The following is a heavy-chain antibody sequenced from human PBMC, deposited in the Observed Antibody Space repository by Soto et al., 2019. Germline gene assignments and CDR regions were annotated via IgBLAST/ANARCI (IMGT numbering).Heavy chain of an antibody. J-gene: IGHJ4*02. CDR3: ARGRPDSSSWYWGFDY. CDR2: MNPNSGNT. D-gene: IGHD6-13*01. CDR1: GYTFTSYD. Sequence: ASGQVSCTASGYTFTSYDINWVRQATGQGPEWVGWMNPNSGNTGSAQKFQGRVTVTRNISISTAYMELSSLTSEDTAVYYCARGRPDSSSWYWGFDYWGRGTLVSVSS. V-gene: IGHV1-8*01.